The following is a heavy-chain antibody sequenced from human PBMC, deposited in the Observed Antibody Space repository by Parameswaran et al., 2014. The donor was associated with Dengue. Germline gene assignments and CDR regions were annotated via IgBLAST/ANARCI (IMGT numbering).Heavy chain of an antibody. CDR2: MNPNSGNT. J-gene: IGHJ5*02. D-gene: IGHD3-3*01. CDR3: ARGASSDFWSGYYGP. V-gene: IGHV1-8*01. Sequence: WVRQAPGQGLEWMGWMNPNSGNTGYAQKFQGRVTMTRNTSISTAYMELSSLRSEDTAVYYCARGASSDFWSGYYGPWGQGTLVTVSS.